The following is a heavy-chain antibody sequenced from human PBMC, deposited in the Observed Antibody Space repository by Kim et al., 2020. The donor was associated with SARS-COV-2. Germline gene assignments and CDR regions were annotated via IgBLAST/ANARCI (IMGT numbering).Heavy chain of an antibody. D-gene: IGHD5-12*01. Sequence: SETLSLTCTVSGGSISSGGYYWSWIRQHPGKGLEWIGYIYYSGSTYYNPSLKSRVTISVDTSKNQFSLKLSSVTAADTAVYYCARERRDGYTERRFDYWGQGTLVTVSS. CDR2: IYYSGST. CDR1: GGSISSGGYY. CDR3: ARERRDGYTERRFDY. V-gene: IGHV4-31*03. J-gene: IGHJ4*02.